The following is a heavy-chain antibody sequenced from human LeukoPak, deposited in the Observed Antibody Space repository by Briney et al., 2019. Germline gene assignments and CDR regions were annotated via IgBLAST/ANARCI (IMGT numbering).Heavy chain of an antibody. Sequence: PGGSLRLSCAASGFTFSKYWMHWVRQAPGKGLVWVSHINSDGSSTSYADSVKGRFTISRDNAKNTLYLQMNSLRVEDTAVYYCGRVGYCANGVCPNCDYWGQGTLVTVSS. J-gene: IGHJ4*02. V-gene: IGHV3-74*01. CDR2: INSDGSST. D-gene: IGHD2-8*01. CDR1: GFTFSKYW. CDR3: GRVGYCANGVCPNCDY.